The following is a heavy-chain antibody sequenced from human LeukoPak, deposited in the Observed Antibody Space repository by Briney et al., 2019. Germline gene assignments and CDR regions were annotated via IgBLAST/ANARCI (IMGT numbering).Heavy chain of an antibody. CDR2: ISAYNGNT. CDR1: GYTFTSYG. D-gene: IGHD3-22*01. CDR3: ARDSLYDSSGYYGSNDAFDI. Sequence: GASVKVSCKASGYTFTSYGISWVRQAPRQGLEWMGWISAYNGNTRYAQSIQGRVTMTTDTSTSTAYMELRSLRSDDTAVYYCARDSLYDSSGYYGSNDAFDIWGQGTMVTVSS. J-gene: IGHJ3*02. V-gene: IGHV1-18*01.